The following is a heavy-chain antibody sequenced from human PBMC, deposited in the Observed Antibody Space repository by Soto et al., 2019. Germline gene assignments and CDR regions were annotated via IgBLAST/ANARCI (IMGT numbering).Heavy chain of an antibody. V-gene: IGHV1-8*02. Sequence: ASVKVSCKASGFTFTSSAVQWVRQARGQGLEWMGWMNPNSGNTGYAQKFQGRVTMTRNTSISTAYMELSSLRSEDTAVYYCASHASGYSSRDPDPFDYWGQGTLVTVSS. CDR3: ASHASGYSSRDPDPFDY. CDR2: MNPNSGNT. D-gene: IGHD6-13*01. CDR1: GFTFTSSA. J-gene: IGHJ4*02.